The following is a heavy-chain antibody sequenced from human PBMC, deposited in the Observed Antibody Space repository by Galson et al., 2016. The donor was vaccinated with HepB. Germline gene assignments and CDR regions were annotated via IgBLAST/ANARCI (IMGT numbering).Heavy chain of an antibody. Sequence: SLRLSCAASGFTFSIYEMNWARLAPGKGPEWISYIDDRSRTTLYADSVRGRFTISRDNAKNSLFLQMNNLRVEDTAVYYCATLELRPPTDYWGRGTLVTVSS. CDR1: GFTFSIYE. V-gene: IGHV3-48*03. CDR2: IDDRSRTT. J-gene: IGHJ4*02. CDR3: ATLELRPPTDY. D-gene: IGHD3-16*01.